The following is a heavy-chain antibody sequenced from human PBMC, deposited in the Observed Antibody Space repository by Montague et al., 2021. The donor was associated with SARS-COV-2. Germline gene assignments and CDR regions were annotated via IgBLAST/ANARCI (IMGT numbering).Heavy chain of an antibody. CDR3: ARSTYCSGGSCERALLNX. D-gene: IGHD2-15*01. J-gene: IGHJ4*02. V-gene: IGHV4-39*01. Sequence: SETLSLTCTVSGGSINSSSYYWGWIRQPPGKGLEWIGSIYYSGNTYYNPSLKSRVTISVDTSKNQFSLKLSSVTAADTAVYYCARSTYCSGGSCERALLNXWGQGTLVTVSS. CDR1: GGSINSSSYY. CDR2: IYYSGNT.